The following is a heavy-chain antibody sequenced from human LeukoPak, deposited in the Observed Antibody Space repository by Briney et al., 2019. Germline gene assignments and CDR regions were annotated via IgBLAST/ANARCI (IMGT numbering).Heavy chain of an antibody. J-gene: IGHJ4*02. CDR2: IYYSGST. CDR1: GGSISSSSYY. V-gene: IGHV4-39*01. CDR3: AGTYDSSGYPFDY. D-gene: IGHD3-22*01. Sequence: SETLSLTCTVSGGSISSSSYYWGWIRQPPGKGLEWIGSIYYSGSTYYNPSLTSRVTISVDTSKNQFSLKLSSVTAADTAVYYCAGTYDSSGYPFDYWGQGTLVTVSS.